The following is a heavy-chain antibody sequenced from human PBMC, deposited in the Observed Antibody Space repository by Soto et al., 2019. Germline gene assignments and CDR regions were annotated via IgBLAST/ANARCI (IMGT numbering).Heavy chain of an antibody. J-gene: IGHJ6*03. D-gene: IGHD6-13*01. CDR3: ARMASSSWEPYYYYYYMDV. Sequence: PGGSLRLSCAASGFTVSSNYMSWGRQAPGKGLEWVSVIYSGGSTYYADSVKGRFTISRDNSKNTLYLQMNSLRAEDTAVYYCARMASSSWEPYYYYYYMDVWGKGTTVTVSS. CDR1: GFTVSSNY. V-gene: IGHV3-66*01. CDR2: IYSGGST.